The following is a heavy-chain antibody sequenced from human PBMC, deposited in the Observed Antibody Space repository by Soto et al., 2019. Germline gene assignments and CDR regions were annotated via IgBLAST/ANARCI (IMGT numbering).Heavy chain of an antibody. CDR1: GASIITDNYF. CDR2: ISYSGRT. Sequence: PSETLSLTCTVSGASIITDNYFWVWIRQSPRRGLELIGSISYSGRTFDNPSLQGRVTIAIDASKNQFSLRSTSVTPADTAVYYSARRRASAYRRKNHHYYFDRWGQRALATVS. D-gene: IGHD3-10*01. CDR3: ARRRASAYRRKNHHYYFDR. J-gene: IGHJ4*02. V-gene: IGHV4-39*01.